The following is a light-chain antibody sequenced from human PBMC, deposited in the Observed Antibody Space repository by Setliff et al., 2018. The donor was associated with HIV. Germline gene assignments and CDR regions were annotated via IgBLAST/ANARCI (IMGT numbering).Light chain of an antibody. CDR2: RNS. V-gene: IGLV1-47*01. CDR3: AAWDDSLSGPA. Sequence: QSVLTQPPSASGTPGQRVTISCSGSSSNIGSNYVYWYQQLPGTAPKLLIYRNSQRPSGVPDRFSGSKSGTSASLAIRGLRSEDEADYYCAAWDDSLSGPAFGGGTKVTVL. J-gene: IGLJ2*01. CDR1: SSNIGSNY.